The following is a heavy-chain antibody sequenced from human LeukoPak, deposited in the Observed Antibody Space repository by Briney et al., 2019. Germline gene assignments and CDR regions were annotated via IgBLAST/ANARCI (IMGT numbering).Heavy chain of an antibody. J-gene: IGHJ3*02. D-gene: IGHD3-10*01. CDR2: LYYSGST. V-gene: IGHV4-61*05. CDR1: AGSIASSSSY. Sequence: AETLSLTCTVSAGSIASSSSYWAWIRQPPGKGLEWIGYLYYSGSTNSNPSLKSRVTMSVDTSKNQFSLKLRSVTAADTAVYYCARGGSGISNAFDIWGQGTMVTVSS. CDR3: ARGGSGISNAFDI.